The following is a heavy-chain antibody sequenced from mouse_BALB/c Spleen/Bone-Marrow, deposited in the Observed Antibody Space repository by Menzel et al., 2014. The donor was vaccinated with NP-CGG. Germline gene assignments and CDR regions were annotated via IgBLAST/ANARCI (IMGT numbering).Heavy chain of an antibody. J-gene: IGHJ4*01. CDR2: IDPANGNT. CDR3: AEITTAAYYVMDY. Sequence: EVKLVESGAELVKPGASVKLSCTASGFNIEDTYMHWVKHRPEQGLEWIGRIDPANGNTKYDPKFQGKATITADTSSNTAYLQLSSLTSEDTAVYYCAEITTAAYYVMDYWGQGTSVTVSS. CDR1: GFNIEDTY. D-gene: IGHD1-2*01. V-gene: IGHV14-3*02.